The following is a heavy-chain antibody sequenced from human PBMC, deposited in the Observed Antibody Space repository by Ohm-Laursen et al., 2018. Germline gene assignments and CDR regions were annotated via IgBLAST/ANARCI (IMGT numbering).Heavy chain of an antibody. J-gene: IGHJ3*01. CDR2: INHRGNT. Sequence: SQTLSLTCTVSGGSISSSSYYWGWIRQPPGKGLEWIGEINHRGNTNYSPSLKSRVTMSVDTSRNHFSLELTSVTAADTAVYYCAREYSDDGGYRYDAFDVWGHGTVVTVSS. CDR3: AREYSDDGGYRYDAFDV. CDR1: GGSISSSSYY. D-gene: IGHD2-15*01. V-gene: IGHV4-39*07.